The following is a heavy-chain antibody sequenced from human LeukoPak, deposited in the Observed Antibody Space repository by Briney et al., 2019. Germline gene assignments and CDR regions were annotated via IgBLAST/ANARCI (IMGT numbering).Heavy chain of an antibody. D-gene: IGHD1-20*01. V-gene: IGHV3-30-3*01. CDR1: GFTFSSYA. CDR2: ISYDGGDK. CDR3: ARDLSERYSIDY. J-gene: IGHJ4*02. Sequence: GGSLRLSCAASGFTFSSYAIHWVRQAPGKGLEWVAFISYDGGDKRYAESVKGRITISRDNSRKTLYLQMHSLGPEDTAIYYRARDLSERYSIDYWGQGTLVTVSS.